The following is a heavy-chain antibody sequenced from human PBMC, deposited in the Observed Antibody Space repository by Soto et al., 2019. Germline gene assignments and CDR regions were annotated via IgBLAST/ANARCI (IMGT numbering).Heavy chain of an antibody. J-gene: IGHJ6*02. CDR1: GGSFSSYY. CDR2: INHSGST. V-gene: IGHV4-34*01. CDR3: ARGGVILTIFGVVTWGGMDV. D-gene: IGHD3-3*01. Sequence: NPTGTVYLTCADYGGSFSSYYRSWIRQPPGKGLEWIGEINHSGSTNYNPSLKSRVTISVDTSKNQFSLKLSSVTAADTAVYYCARGGVILTIFGVVTWGGMDVWGQGTTVTVSS.